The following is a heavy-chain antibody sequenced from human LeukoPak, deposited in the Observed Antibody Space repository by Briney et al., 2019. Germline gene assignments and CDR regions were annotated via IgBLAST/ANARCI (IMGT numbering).Heavy chain of an antibody. D-gene: IGHD1-14*01. CDR1: GGTFSSYA. CDR3: ARDQYVTGTTYWFDP. CDR2: IIPILGIA. Sequence: SVKVSFKASGGTFSSYAISWVRQAPGQGLEWMGRIIPILGIANYAQKFQGRVTITADKSTSTAYMELSSLRSEDTTVYYCARDQYVTGTTYWFDPWGQGTLVTVSS. V-gene: IGHV1-69*04. J-gene: IGHJ5*02.